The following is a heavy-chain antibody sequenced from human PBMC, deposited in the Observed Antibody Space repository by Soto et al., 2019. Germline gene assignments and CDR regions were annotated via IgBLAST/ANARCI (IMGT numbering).Heavy chain of an antibody. CDR2: INHIGST. Sequence: QVQLQQWGAGLLRPSETLSLTCGVYGGSLSNYHWSWIRQPPGKGLGWIGEINHIGSTNYRPSLKSRVTISVDTSKSQFSLKLNSVTAADTAVYYCVRARSPGIAVAWFDPWGQGTLVTVSS. J-gene: IGHJ5*02. CDR3: VRARSPGIAVAWFDP. D-gene: IGHD6-19*01. CDR1: GGSLSNYH. V-gene: IGHV4-34*01.